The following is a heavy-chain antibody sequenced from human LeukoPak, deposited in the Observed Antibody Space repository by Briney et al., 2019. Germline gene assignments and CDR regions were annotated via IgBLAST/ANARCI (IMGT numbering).Heavy chain of an antibody. V-gene: IGHV4-39*01. Sequence: SETLSLTCTVSGGSISSSSYYLGWIRQPPGKGLEWIGSIYYSGSTYYNPSLKSRVTISVDTSKNQFSLKLSSVPAADTAVYYCATTYSYTSGGYDYWGQGTLVTVSS. D-gene: IGHD5-18*01. CDR2: IYYSGST. CDR3: ATTYSYTSGGYDY. J-gene: IGHJ4*02. CDR1: GGSISSSSYY.